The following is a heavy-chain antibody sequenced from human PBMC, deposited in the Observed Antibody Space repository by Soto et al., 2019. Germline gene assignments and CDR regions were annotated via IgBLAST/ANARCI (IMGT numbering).Heavy chain of an antibody. J-gene: IGHJ4*02. Sequence: HPGGSLRLSCAASGFTFSSYGMHWVRQAPGKGLEWVAVIWYDGSNKYYADSVKGRFTISRDNSKNTLYLQMNSLRAEDTAVYYCAREHGLYYDSSGLDYWGQGTLVTVSS. CDR1: GFTFSSYG. CDR2: IWYDGSNK. D-gene: IGHD3-22*01. CDR3: AREHGLYYDSSGLDY. V-gene: IGHV3-33*01.